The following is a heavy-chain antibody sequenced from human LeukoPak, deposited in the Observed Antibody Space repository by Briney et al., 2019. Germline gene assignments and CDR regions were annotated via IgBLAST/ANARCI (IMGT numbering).Heavy chain of an antibody. Sequence: SETLSLTCAVYGGSFSDYDWSWIRQPPGKGLEWIGEINHSGSTNYNPSLKSRVTISVDTSKNQFSLKLSSVTAADTAVYYCARGRITMVRGYYYYYYYMDVWGKGTTVTVSS. CDR2: INHSGST. J-gene: IGHJ6*03. V-gene: IGHV4-34*01. D-gene: IGHD3-10*01. CDR1: GGSFSDYD. CDR3: ARGRITMVRGYYYYYYYMDV.